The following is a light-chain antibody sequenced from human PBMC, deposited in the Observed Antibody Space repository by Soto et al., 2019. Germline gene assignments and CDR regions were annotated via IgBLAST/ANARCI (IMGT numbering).Light chain of an antibody. CDR3: QQYNNWPLT. V-gene: IGKV3D-15*01. Sequence: PSLSTLSLSPCKRVTLSCRASKSSSSGYVVWYQQRPGQAPRLLIYGASSRASGIPDRFSGSGSGTEFTLTISSLQSEDLAVYYCQQYNNWPLTFGRGTKVDIK. CDR2: GAS. CDR1: KSSSSG. J-gene: IGKJ1*01.